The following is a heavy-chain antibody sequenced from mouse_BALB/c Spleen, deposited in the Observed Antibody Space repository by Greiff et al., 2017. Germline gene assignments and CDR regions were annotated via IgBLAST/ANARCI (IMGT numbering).Heavy chain of an antibody. J-gene: IGHJ4*01. CDR3: ARRGYGSSYDAMDY. Sequence: EVKLMESGPGLVKPSQSLSLTCTVTGYSITSDYAWNWIRQFPGNKLEWMGYISYSGSTSYNPSLKSRISITRDTSKNQFFLQLNSVTTEDTATYYCARRGYGSSYDAMDYWGQGTSVTVSS. V-gene: IGHV3-2*02. D-gene: IGHD1-1*01. CDR2: ISYSGST. CDR1: GYSITSDYA.